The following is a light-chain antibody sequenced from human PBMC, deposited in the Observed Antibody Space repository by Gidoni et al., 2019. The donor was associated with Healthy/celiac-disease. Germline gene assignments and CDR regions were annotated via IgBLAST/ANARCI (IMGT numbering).Light chain of an antibody. J-gene: IGLJ3*02. CDR3: QAYDSGLW. V-gene: IGLV1-40*01. Sequence: QSVLTQPPSVSGAPGQRVTISCTGSSSNIGAGYDVHWYQLLPRTTPKLLIYVNSNRPSGVPDRFSGSKSGTSASLAITGLQAEDEADYYCQAYDSGLWFGGGTKLTVL. CDR2: VNS. CDR1: SSNIGAGYD.